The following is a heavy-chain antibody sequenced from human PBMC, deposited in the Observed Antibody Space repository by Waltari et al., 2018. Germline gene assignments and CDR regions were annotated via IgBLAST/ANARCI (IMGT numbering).Heavy chain of an antibody. V-gene: IGHV1-69*12. J-gene: IGHJ6*03. CDR2: IIPIFGTA. D-gene: IGHD2-15*01. Sequence: QVQLVQSGAEVKKPGSSVKVSCKASGGTFSSYAISWVRQAPGQGLEWMGGIIPIFGTANYAQKFQGRVTITADESTSTAYMELSSLRSEDTAVYYCARWAQEKRAALGYYYYMDVWGKGTTVTVSS. CDR1: GGTFSSYA. CDR3: ARWAQEKRAALGYYYYMDV.